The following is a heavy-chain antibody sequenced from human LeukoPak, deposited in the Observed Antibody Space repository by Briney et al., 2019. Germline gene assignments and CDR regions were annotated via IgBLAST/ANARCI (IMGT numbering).Heavy chain of an antibody. CDR2: ISSSSSYI. D-gene: IGHD6-19*01. J-gene: IGHJ4*02. Sequence: GGSLRLSCAASGFTFSSYSMNWVRQASGKGLEWVSSISSSSSYIYYADSVKGRFTISRDNAKNSLYLQMNSLRAEDTAVYYCARDAGWLVPSGFDYWGQGTLVTVSS. CDR1: GFTFSSYS. CDR3: ARDAGWLVPSGFDY. V-gene: IGHV3-21*01.